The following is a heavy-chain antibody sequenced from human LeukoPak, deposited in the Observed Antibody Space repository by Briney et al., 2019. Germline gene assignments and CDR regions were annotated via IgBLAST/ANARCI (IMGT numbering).Heavy chain of an antibody. CDR3: ARDSSGWYHWFDP. V-gene: IGHV1-8*01. D-gene: IGHD6-19*01. J-gene: IGHJ5*02. CDR1: GYTFTSYD. CDR2: MNPNSGNT. Sequence: ASVKVSCKASGYTFTSYDINWVRQATGQGLEWMGWMNPNSGNTGYAQKFQGRVTITRNTSICTAYMELSSLRSEDTAVYYCARDSSGWYHWFDPWGQGTLVTVSS.